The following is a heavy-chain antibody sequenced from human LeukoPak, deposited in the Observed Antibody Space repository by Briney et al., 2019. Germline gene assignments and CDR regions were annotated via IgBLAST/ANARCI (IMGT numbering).Heavy chain of an antibody. V-gene: IGHV4-30-4*01. CDR1: GGSISSGDYY. CDR3: ASTDYGDSKNWFDP. J-gene: IGHJ5*02. CDR2: IYYSGST. Sequence: SQTLSLTCTVSGGSISSGDYYWSWIRQPPGKGLEWIVYIYYSGSTYYNPSLKSRVTISVDTSKNQFSLKLSSVTAADTAVYYCASTDYGDSKNWFDPWGQGTLVTVSS. D-gene: IGHD4-17*01.